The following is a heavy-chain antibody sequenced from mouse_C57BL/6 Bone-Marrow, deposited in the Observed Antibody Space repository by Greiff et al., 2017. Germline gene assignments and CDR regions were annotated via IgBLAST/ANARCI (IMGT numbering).Heavy chain of an antibody. CDR1: GYTFTNYW. CDR3: ERYYYGFAY. D-gene: IGHD1-1*01. V-gene: IGHV1-63*01. CDR2: IYPGGGYT. Sequence: VHLVESGAELVRPGTSVKMSCTASGYTFTNYWIGWAKQRPGHGLERIGDIYPGGGYTNYTEKFKGKATLTADKSSSTAYMQFSSLTSEDSAIYYCERYYYGFAYWGQGTLVTGSA. J-gene: IGHJ3*01.